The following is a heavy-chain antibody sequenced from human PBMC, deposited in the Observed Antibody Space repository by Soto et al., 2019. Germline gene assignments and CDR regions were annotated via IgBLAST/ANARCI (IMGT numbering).Heavy chain of an antibody. J-gene: IGHJ6*02. CDR1: GDTFTTNF. V-gene: IGHV1-46*01. Sequence: QEQLVQSGAEVKEPGASLKVSCKASGDTFTTNFIHWVRQAPGQGLEWMGRINPNSGATLYAPKFQGRLTLTTDTSTSTVYLDLNGLKPEDSAVYYCASRVLCDMDVWGQGTTVTVSS. CDR3: ASRVLCDMDV. CDR2: INPNSGAT. D-gene: IGHD2-21*01.